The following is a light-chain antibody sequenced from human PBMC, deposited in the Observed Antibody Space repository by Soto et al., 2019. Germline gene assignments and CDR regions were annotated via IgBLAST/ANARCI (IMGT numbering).Light chain of an antibody. Sequence: QSALTQPPSASGSPGQSVTISCTGTSSDVGGYNYVSWYQQHPGKAPKLTIYEVTKRPSGVPDRFSGSKSGNTASLTVSGLQAEDEADYFCCSHAGDNTYVFGTGTKVTVL. V-gene: IGLV2-8*01. CDR1: SSDVGGYNY. CDR3: CSHAGDNTYV. CDR2: EVT. J-gene: IGLJ1*01.